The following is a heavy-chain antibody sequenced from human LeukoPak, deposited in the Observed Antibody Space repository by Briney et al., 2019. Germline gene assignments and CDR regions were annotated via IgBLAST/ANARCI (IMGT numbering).Heavy chain of an antibody. CDR2: MWHSGST. CDR3: ARQPWGFLYYCDH. J-gene: IGHJ4*02. D-gene: IGHD3-16*01. Sequence: PSETLSLTCTVSGGSITSRNYYWGWIRQPPGKGLEWIGSMWHSGSTYYNPSFTSRVTVSVDTSKNQFCLRLSSVTAADTAVYYCARQPWGFLYYCDHWGQGTLVTVSS. V-gene: IGHV4-39*01. CDR1: GGSITSRNYY.